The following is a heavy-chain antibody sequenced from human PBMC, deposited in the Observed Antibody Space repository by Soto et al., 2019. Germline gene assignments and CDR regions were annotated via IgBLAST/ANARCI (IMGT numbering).Heavy chain of an antibody. D-gene: IGHD6-19*01. J-gene: IGHJ4*02. CDR1: GYTFTSYG. Sequence: ASVKVSCKASGYTFTSYGISWVRQAPGQGLEWMGWISAYNGNTNYAQKLQGRVTMTTDTSTSTAYMELRSLRSDDTAVYYCARDSSGWPDFDYWGQGXLVTVSS. CDR3: ARDSSGWPDFDY. CDR2: ISAYNGNT. V-gene: IGHV1-18*04.